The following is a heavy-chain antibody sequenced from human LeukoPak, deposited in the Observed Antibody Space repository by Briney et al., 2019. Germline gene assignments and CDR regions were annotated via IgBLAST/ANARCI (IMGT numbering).Heavy chain of an antibody. V-gene: IGHV4-4*07. CDR1: GGSISSYY. CDR3: ARQRTSGSASNLRVAQIDS. Sequence: PSETLSLTCTVSGGSISSYYWSWIRQAAGKGLEWIGRIYSSGNTNYNPSLQSQVTMSVDTSKNQFSLKVTSVTAADTAVYYCARQRTSGSASNLRVAQIDSWGQGTLVTVSS. D-gene: IGHD3-3*01. CDR2: IYSSGNT. J-gene: IGHJ4*02.